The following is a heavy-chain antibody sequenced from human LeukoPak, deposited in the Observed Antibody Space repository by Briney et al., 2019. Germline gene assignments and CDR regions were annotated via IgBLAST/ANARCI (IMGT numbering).Heavy chain of an antibody. V-gene: IGHV1-2*02. J-gene: IGHJ1*01. Sequence: ASVKVSCKASGYTFTGYYIHWVRQAPGQGLEWMGWINPNSGGTNYIQKFEGRVSLTGDPSISTAYMELGSLRSDDTAVYYCARSTTSNSYEYFEYWGQGTLVTVSS. CDR1: GYTFTGYY. D-gene: IGHD6-13*01. CDR3: ARSTTSNSYEYFEY. CDR2: INPNSGGT.